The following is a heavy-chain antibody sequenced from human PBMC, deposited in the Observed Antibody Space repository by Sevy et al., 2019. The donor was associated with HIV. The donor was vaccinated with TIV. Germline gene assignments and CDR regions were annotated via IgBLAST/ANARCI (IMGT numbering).Heavy chain of an antibody. V-gene: IGHV3-66*01. Sequence: GGSLRLSCEASGFTVSGNYMAWVRLAPGKGLEWVSLIDSGGSTYYADSVKGRFTISRDNAKNTLYLHMNPLRAEDTAVYFCARDRYYDASGYYYYYYGMDVWGQGTTVTVSS. CDR2: IDSGGST. D-gene: IGHD3-22*01. CDR3: ARDRYYDASGYYYYYYGMDV. CDR1: GFTVSGNY. J-gene: IGHJ6*02.